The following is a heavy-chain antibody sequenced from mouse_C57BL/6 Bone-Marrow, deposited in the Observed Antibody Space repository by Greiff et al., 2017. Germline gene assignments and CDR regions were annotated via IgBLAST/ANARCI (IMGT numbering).Heavy chain of an antibody. V-gene: IGHV1-62-2*01. CDR2: FYPGSGSI. J-gene: IGHJ3*01. CDR1: GYTFTEYT. CDR3: ARHGALRSWFAY. Sequence: VKLMESGAELVKPGASVKLSCKASGYTFTEYTIHWVKQRSGQGLEWIGWFYPGSGSIKYNEKFKDKATLTADKSSSTVYMELSRLTSEDSAVYCCARHGALRSWFAYWGQGTLVTVSA.